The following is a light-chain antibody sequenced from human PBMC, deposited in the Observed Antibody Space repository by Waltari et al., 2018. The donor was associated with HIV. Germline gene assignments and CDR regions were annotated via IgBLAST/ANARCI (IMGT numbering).Light chain of an antibody. CDR1: QSVSST. V-gene: IGKV3-15*01. J-gene: IGKJ1*01. CDR3: QQYDNWPRT. CDR2: GAS. Sequence: EIVMTQSTATLSVSPGERATLSCRASQSVSSTLAWYQQKPGQAPRLLIYGASTRATGIPSRFSGSGSGAEFTLTISDLQSEDFAVYYCQQYDNWPRTFGQGTKVEVK.